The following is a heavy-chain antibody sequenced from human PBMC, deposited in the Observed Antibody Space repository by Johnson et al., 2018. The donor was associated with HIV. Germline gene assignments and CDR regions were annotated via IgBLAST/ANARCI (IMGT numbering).Heavy chain of an antibody. V-gene: IGHV3-30*14. J-gene: IGHJ3*02. CDR3: AREGASAVRYSSSWYGHDAFDI. CDR1: GFTFSYYA. Sequence: QVQLVESGGGVVQPGRSLRLSCAASGFTFSYYAIFWVRQAPGKGLEWVAVISHDGSNKYYADSVKGRFTISRDNSKNTLYLQMNSLRAEDTAVYYCAREGASAVRYSSSWYGHDAFDIWGQGTMVTVSS. D-gene: IGHD6-13*01. CDR2: ISHDGSNK.